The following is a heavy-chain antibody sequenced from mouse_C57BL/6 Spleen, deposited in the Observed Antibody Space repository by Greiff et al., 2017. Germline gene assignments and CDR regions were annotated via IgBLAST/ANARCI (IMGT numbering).Heavy chain of an antibody. CDR3: ARGHGNPYYAMDY. D-gene: IGHD2-1*01. CDR2: IYPGDGDT. CDR1: GYAFSSSW. J-gene: IGHJ4*01. Sequence: QVQLQQSGPELVKPGASVKISCKASGYAFSSSWMNWVKQRPGKGLEWIGRIYPGDGDTNYNGKFKGKATLTADKSSSTAYMQLSSLTSEDSAVYFCARGHGNPYYAMDYWGQGTSVTVSS. V-gene: IGHV1-82*01.